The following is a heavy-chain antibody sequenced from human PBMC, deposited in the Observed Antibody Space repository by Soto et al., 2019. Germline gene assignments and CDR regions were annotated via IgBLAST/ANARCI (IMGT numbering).Heavy chain of an antibody. J-gene: IGHJ6*02. CDR3: ARLAVTRLYYYGMDV. Sequence: PGGSLRLSCAASGFTFSSYSMNWVRQAPGKGLEWVSSISSSSSYIYYADSVKGRFTISRDNAKNSLYLQMNSLRAEDTAVYYCARLAVTRLYYYGMDVWGQGTTVTVSS. D-gene: IGHD4-4*01. CDR2: ISSSSSYI. CDR1: GFTFSSYS. V-gene: IGHV3-21*01.